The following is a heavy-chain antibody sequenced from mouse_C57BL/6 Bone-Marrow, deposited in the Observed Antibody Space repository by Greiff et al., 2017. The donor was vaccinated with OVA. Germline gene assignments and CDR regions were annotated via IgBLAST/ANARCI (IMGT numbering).Heavy chain of an antibody. CDR2: INPGSGGT. J-gene: IGHJ2*01. V-gene: IGHV1-54*01. Sequence: QVQLQQSGAELVRPGTSVKVSCKASGYAFTNYLIEWVKQRPGQGLEWIGVINPGSGGTNYNEKFKGKATLTADKSSSTAYMQLSSLTSEDSAVYFCARWRDGHHEYWGQGTTLTVSS. CDR1: GYAFTNYL. D-gene: IGHD2-3*01. CDR3: ARWRDGHHEY.